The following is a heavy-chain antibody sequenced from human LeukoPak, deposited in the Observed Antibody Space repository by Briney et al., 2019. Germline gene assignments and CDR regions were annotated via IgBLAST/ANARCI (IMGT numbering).Heavy chain of an antibody. V-gene: IGHV4-38-2*01. J-gene: IGHJ6*03. D-gene: IGHD6-13*01. Sequence: WETLSLTCAVSGYSISSGCYWGWFRQPPGEGLEWIGCIYHSGNTYYNPSLKSRVSISVHTSKNHFSLMLSSVTAEDTAVYYCARQGGSSSPYYDYYMDGWGKGTTVTVSS. CDR3: ARQGGSSSPYYDYYMDG. CDR1: GYSISSGCY. CDR2: IYHSGNT.